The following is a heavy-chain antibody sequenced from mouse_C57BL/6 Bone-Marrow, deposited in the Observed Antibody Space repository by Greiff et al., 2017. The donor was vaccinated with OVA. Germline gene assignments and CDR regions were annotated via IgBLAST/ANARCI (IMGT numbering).Heavy chain of an antibody. D-gene: IGHD2-4*01. CDR3: ARRMITTPFAY. V-gene: IGHV5-6*01. Sequence: EVQGVESGGDLVKPGGSLKLSCAASGFTFSSYGMSWVRQTPDKRLEWVATISSGGSYTYYPDSVKGRFTISRDNAKNTLYLQMSSLQSEDTAMYYCARRMITTPFAYWGQGTLVTVSA. CDR2: ISSGGSYT. J-gene: IGHJ3*01. CDR1: GFTFSSYG.